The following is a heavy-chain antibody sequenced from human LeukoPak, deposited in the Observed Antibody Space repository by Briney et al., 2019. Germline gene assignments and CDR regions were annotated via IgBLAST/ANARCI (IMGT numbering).Heavy chain of an antibody. J-gene: IGHJ4*02. D-gene: IGHD5-18*01. CDR1: GFTFSNYG. Sequence: PRGSLRLSCAASGFTFSNYGMHWVRQAPGKGLEWVAFIRYDGSNKYYVDSMKGRFTISRDNSKSTLYLQMNSLSAEDTAVYYCAKERAQYTYGPYYFDYWGQGTLVTVSS. CDR2: IRYDGSNK. V-gene: IGHV3-30*02. CDR3: AKERAQYTYGPYYFDY.